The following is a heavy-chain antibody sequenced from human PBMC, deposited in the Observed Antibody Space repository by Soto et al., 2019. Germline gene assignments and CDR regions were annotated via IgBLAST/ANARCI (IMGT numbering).Heavy chain of an antibody. V-gene: IGHV4-39*01. J-gene: IGHJ5*02. CDR1: GGSISSSSYY. CDR3: ARHPFGDFWSGSQNWFDP. Sequence: LSLTCTVSGGSISSSSYYWGWIRQTPGKGLEWIGSIYYSGSTYYNPSLKSRVTISVDTSKNQFSLKLSSVTAADTAVYYCARHPFGDFWSGSQNWFDPWGQGTLVTVSS. D-gene: IGHD3-3*01. CDR2: IYYSGST.